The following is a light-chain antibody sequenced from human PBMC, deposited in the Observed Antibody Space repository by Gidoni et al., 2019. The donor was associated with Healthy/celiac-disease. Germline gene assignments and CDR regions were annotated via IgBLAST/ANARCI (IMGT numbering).Light chain of an antibody. CDR3: NSRDSSGNHLV. CDR1: SLRSYY. J-gene: IGLJ2*01. V-gene: IGLV3-19*01. Sequence: SSELTQDPAVSVALGQTVRITCHGDSLRSYYARWYQQKPGQAPVLVIYGTNNRPSGIPDRFSGSSSGNTASLTITGAQAEDEAVYYCNSRDSSGNHLVFGGGTKLTVL. CDR2: GTN.